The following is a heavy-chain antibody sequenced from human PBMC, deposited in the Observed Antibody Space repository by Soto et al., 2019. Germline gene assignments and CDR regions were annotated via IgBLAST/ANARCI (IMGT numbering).Heavy chain of an antibody. CDR1: GYTFTNYY. CDR3: ARDRVDCSGGNCWRSVEDT. J-gene: IGHJ5*02. D-gene: IGHD2-15*01. V-gene: IGHV1-46*01. Sequence: QVQLVQSGAEVKKPGASVKVSCKASGYTFTNYYMHWVRQAPGQGLEWMGIIDPSGGGTSYAEKFHGRLTMTRDTSTSTVYMELSSLRSEDTAVYYCARDRVDCSGGNCWRSVEDTWGQGTLVTVSS. CDR2: IDPSGGGT.